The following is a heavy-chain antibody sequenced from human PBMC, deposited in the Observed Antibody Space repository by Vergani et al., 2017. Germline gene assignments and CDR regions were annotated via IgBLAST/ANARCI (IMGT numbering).Heavy chain of an antibody. D-gene: IGHD6-19*01. J-gene: IGHJ4*02. Sequence: QVQLQESGPGLVKPAETLSLSCTVSAVSLQGHYWAWLRQSPGKGLEYIGFIYHSGSTIYHPSLKSRVTMSVDMSKSQFSLKLKSVTSADTAVYYCATVGTQWVVNGFFDHWGQGILVTVSS. V-gene: IGHV4-59*11. CDR3: ATVGTQWVVNGFFDH. CDR1: AVSLQGHY. CDR2: IYHSGST.